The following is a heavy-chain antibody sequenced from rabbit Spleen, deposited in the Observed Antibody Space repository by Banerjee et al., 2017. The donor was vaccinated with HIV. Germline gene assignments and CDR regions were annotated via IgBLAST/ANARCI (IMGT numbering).Heavy chain of an antibody. CDR2: IYNGDGST. D-gene: IGHD8-1*01. CDR3: NVGSNYYHRHL. V-gene: IGHV1S40*01. J-gene: IGHJ4*01. Sequence: QSLEESGGDLVKPGASLTLTCTASGFSFSSSYWMCWVRQAPGKGLEWIGCIYNGDGSTYYASWVNGRFSISKTSSTTVTLQMTSLTAADTATHFCNVGSNYYHRHLWGPGTLVTVS. CDR1: GFSFSSSYW.